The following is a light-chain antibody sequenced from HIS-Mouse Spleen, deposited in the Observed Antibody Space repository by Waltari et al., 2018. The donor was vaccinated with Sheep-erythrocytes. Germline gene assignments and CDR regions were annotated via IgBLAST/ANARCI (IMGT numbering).Light chain of an antibody. CDR2: DVS. J-gene: IGLJ2*01. CDR3: CSYAGSYTFVV. Sequence: QSALTQPRSVSGSPGQSVTIPCTGTSSDVGGSHYVSWYQQHPGKAPKLMIYDVSKRPSGVPDRFSGSKSGNTASLTISGLQAEDEADYYCCSYAGSYTFVVFGGGTKLTVL. CDR1: SSDVGGSHY. V-gene: IGLV2-11*01.